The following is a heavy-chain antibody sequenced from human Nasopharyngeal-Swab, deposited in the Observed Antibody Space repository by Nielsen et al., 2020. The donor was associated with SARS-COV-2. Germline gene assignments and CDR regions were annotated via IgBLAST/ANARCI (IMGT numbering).Heavy chain of an antibody. CDR1: GFTFSSYW. V-gene: IGHV3-7*01. Sequence: GGSLRLSCAASGFTFSSYWMSWVRQAPGKGLEWVANIKQDGSEKYYVDSVKGRFPISRDNAKNSLYLQMNSLGAEDTAVYYCARERGGSYSLPEESFDYWGQGTLVTVSS. CDR2: IKQDGSEK. D-gene: IGHD1-26*01. CDR3: ARERGGSYSLPEESFDY. J-gene: IGHJ4*02.